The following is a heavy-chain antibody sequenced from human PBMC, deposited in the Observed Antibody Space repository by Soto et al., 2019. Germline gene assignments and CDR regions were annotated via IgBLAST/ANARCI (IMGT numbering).Heavy chain of an antibody. J-gene: IGHJ4*02. CDR3: AIAKGVAALTFYFDY. CDR2: INHSGST. CDR1: GGSFSGYY. V-gene: IGHV4-34*01. Sequence: QVQLQQWGAGLLKPSETLSLTCAVYGGSFSGYYWSWIRQPPGKGLEWIGEINHSGSTNYNPSLMRRVARSVHTGKNRSSPKLCSVTAAATTVYYGAIAKGVAALTFYFDYWGQGSLVSASS. D-gene: IGHD2-15*01.